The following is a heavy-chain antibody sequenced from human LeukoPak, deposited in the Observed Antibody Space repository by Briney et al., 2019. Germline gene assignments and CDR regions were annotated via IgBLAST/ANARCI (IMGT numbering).Heavy chain of an antibody. D-gene: IGHD3-10*01. CDR1: GYTFTNYY. CDR2: INPSDGST. Sequence: ASVKVSCKASGYTFTNYYMQWVRQAPGQGLEWMGMINPSDGSTTYSQKFQGRVTVTRDTSTSTVYMELSSLRSEDTAVYYCARTISLVRGVVRFDFDYWGQGTLVTVSS. V-gene: IGHV1-46*01. CDR3: ARTISLVRGVVRFDFDY. J-gene: IGHJ4*02.